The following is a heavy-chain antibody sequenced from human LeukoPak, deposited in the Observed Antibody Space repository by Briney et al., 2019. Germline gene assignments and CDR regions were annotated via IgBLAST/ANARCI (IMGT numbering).Heavy chain of an antibody. CDR2: ISSSGSAI. Sequence: PGGSLRLSCAASGFTFSSYEMSWVRQAPGKGLEWVSCISSSGSAIYYADSVKGRFTISRDNAKNSLYLQMNSLRAEDTAVYYCASSSSGYPVWFDPWGQGTLVTVSS. CDR1: GFTFSSYE. V-gene: IGHV3-48*03. D-gene: IGHD3-22*01. CDR3: ASSSSGYPVWFDP. J-gene: IGHJ5*02.